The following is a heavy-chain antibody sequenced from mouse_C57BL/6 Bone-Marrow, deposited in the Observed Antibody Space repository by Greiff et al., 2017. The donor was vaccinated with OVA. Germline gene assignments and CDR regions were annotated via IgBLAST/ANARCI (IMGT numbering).Heavy chain of an antibody. CDR3: TEDYGSSWAMDY. CDR1: GFTFSNYW. CDR2: IRLKSDNYAT. D-gene: IGHD1-1*01. J-gene: IGHJ4*01. Sequence: EVKVEESGGGLVQPGGSMKLSCVASGFTFSNYWMNWVRQSPEKGLEWVAQIRLKSDNYATHYAESVKGRFTISRDDSKSSVYLQMNNLRAEDTGIYYCTEDYGSSWAMDYWGQGTSVTVSS. V-gene: IGHV6-3*01.